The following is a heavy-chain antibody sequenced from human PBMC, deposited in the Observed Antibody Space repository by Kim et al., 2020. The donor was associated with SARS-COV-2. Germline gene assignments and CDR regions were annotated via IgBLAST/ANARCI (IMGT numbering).Heavy chain of an antibody. CDR2: IIPIFGTA. Sequence: SVKVSCKASGGTFSSYAISWVRQAPGQGLEWMGGIIPIFGTANYAQKFQGRVTITADESTSTAYMELSSLRSEDTAVYYCARRGEYYYDSSGPGQFDYWGQGTLVTVSS. D-gene: IGHD3-22*01. J-gene: IGHJ4*02. V-gene: IGHV1-69*13. CDR3: ARRGEYYYDSSGPGQFDY. CDR1: GGTFSSYA.